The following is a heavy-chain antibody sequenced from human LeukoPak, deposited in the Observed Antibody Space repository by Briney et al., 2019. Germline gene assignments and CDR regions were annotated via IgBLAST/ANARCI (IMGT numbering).Heavy chain of an antibody. Sequence: ASVKVSCKVSGYTLTELSMHWVRQAPGKGLEWMGGFDPEDGETIYAQKFQGRVTMTEDTSTDTAYMELSSLRSEDTAVYYCATGSMIATAGGSIEYFQHWGQGTPATVSS. J-gene: IGHJ1*01. V-gene: IGHV1-24*01. CDR1: GYTLTELS. CDR2: FDPEDGET. CDR3: ATGSMIATAGGSIEYFQH. D-gene: IGHD6-13*01.